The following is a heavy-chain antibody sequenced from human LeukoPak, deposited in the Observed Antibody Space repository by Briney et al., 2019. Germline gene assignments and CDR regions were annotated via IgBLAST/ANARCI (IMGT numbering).Heavy chain of an antibody. J-gene: IGHJ6*04. Sequence: SETLSLTCAVYGGSFSGYYWSWIRQPPGKGLEWIGEINHSGSTNYNPSLKSRVTISADTSKNQFSLKLSSATAADTAVYYCATRLGSSWFKYGMDVWGKGTTVTVSS. CDR1: GGSFSGYY. CDR3: ATRLGSSWFKYGMDV. CDR2: INHSGST. V-gene: IGHV4-34*01. D-gene: IGHD6-13*01.